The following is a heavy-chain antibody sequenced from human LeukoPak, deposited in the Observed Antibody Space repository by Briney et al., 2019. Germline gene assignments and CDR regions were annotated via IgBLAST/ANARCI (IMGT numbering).Heavy chain of an antibody. J-gene: IGHJ4*02. CDR2: ISSSGSTI. D-gene: IGHD5-18*01. CDR1: GFTFSSYS. CDR3: ARGYSYALDY. V-gene: IGHV3-48*04. Sequence: PGGSLRLSCAASGFTFSSYSMNWVRQAPGKGLEWVSYISSSGSTICYADSVKGRFTISRDNAKNSLYLQMNSLRAEDTAVYYCARGYSYALDYWGQGTLVTVSS.